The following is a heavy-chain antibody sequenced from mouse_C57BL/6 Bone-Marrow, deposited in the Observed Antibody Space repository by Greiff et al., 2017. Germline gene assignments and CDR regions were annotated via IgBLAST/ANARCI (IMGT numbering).Heavy chain of an antibody. CDR1: GFNIKDDY. CDR2: IDPENGDT. CDR3: APQLRLRDYFDD. J-gene: IGHJ2*01. V-gene: IGHV14-4*01. Sequence: VQLQQSGAELVRPGASVKLSCTASGFNIKDDYMHWVKQRPEQGLEWIGWIDPENGDTEYAPKFQGKATITSDTSSNTAYLQLSSLTSEDTAAYYCAPQLRLRDYFDDWGQGTTLTVSS. D-gene: IGHD3-2*02.